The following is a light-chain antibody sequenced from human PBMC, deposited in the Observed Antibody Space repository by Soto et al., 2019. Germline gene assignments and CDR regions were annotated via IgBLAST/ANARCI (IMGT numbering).Light chain of an antibody. V-gene: IGKV1-27*01. J-gene: IGKJ3*01. CDR3: QKYSSVPV. Sequence: DIQMTQSPSSLSASVGDRVTITCRASQGISNYVAWYQQKPGKPPKPLIYAASTLQSGVPSRFSGSGSGTDFTLTINILQPEDVATYSCQKYSSVPVFGPGTKVDIK. CDR2: AAS. CDR1: QGISNY.